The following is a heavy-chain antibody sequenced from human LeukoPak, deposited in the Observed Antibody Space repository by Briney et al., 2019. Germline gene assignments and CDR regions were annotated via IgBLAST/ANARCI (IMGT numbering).Heavy chain of an antibody. CDR1: GFTFSSYA. CDR2: ISYDGSNK. CDR3: ARAGYCSGGRCFNYFDY. D-gene: IGHD2-15*01. J-gene: IGHJ4*02. Sequence: GGSLRLSCAASGFTFSSYAMHWVRQAPGKGLEWVAFISYDGSNKYYADSVKGRFNISRDSSKSTLYVQMNSLRTEDTAVYYCARAGYCSGGRCFNYFDYWGQGTLVTVSS. V-gene: IGHV3-30*04.